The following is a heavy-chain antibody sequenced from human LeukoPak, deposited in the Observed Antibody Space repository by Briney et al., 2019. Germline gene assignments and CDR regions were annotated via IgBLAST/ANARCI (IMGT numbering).Heavy chain of an antibody. V-gene: IGHV3-7*01. CDR2: INLDGSVR. D-gene: IGHD3-22*01. CDR3: ATSDDSSGSD. CDR1: GFTFSGYW. J-gene: IGHJ4*02. Sequence: PGGSLRLSCAASGFTFSGYWMSWVRQAPGKGLEWVANINLDGSVRHYVDSARGRFTISRDNAKNSLYLQMNSLRAEYTALYYCATSDDSSGSDWGQGTLVTVSS.